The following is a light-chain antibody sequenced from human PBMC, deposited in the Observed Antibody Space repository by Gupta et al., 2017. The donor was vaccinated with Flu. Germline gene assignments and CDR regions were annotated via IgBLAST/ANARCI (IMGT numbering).Light chain of an antibody. Sequence: EIVLTQSPGTLSLSPGERATLSCRASQSVSSRHLAWYQQKPGQAPRLLIYGASSRATGIPDRFSGSGSGTDFTLTISRLEPEDFAVFYCQHYGNSVGTFGQGTKVEVK. CDR2: GAS. CDR3: QHYGNSVGT. V-gene: IGKV3-20*01. CDR1: QSVSSRH. J-gene: IGKJ1*01.